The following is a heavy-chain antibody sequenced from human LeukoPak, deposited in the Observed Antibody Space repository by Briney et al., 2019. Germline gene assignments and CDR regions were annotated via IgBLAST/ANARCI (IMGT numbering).Heavy chain of an antibody. Sequence: QPGGSLRLSCAASGFTFDDYPMHWVRQAPGKGLEWVSLISGDGGTTYYADSVKGRFTISRDNAKNSLYLHMNSLKDEDTAVYYCARGALDFDYWGQGTLVTVSS. J-gene: IGHJ4*02. CDR3: ARGALDFDY. CDR2: ISGDGGTT. V-gene: IGHV3-43*02. CDR1: GFTFDDYP.